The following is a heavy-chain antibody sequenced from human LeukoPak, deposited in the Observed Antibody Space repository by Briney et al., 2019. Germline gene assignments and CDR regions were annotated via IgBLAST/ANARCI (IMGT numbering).Heavy chain of an antibody. V-gene: IGHV4-34*01. D-gene: IGHD2-15*01. J-gene: IGHJ5*02. CDR2: TNHSGST. CDR1: GVSFSGYY. CDR3: ARGRIVVAYNWFDP. Sequence: PSETLSLTCAVYGVSFSGYYWSWIRQPPGKGLEWIGETNHSGSTNYNPSLKSRVTISVDTSKNQFSLKLSSVTAADTAVYYCARGRIVVAYNWFDPWGQGTLVTVSS.